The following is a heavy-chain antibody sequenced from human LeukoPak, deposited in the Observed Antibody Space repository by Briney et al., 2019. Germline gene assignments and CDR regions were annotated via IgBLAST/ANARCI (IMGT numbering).Heavy chain of an antibody. CDR1: GSTSDDYD. CDR3: ARGGYCSSTSCPLDY. V-gene: IGHV3-20*01. Sequence: GGSLRLSCAASGSTSDDYDMSWVRQAPGKGLEWVSGINWNGGRTGYADSVKGRFTISRDNAKNSLYLQMNSLRAEDAALYHCARGGYCSSTSCPLDYWGQGTLVTVSS. D-gene: IGHD2-2*01. CDR2: INWNGGRT. J-gene: IGHJ4*02.